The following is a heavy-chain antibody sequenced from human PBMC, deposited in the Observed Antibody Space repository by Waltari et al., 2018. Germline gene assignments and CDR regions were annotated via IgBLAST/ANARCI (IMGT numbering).Heavy chain of an antibody. CDR2: MSEDRRNK. V-gene: IGHV3-30*04. CDR3: ARGRYSFYYFDY. J-gene: IGHJ4*02. CDR1: GFTFSSYT. Sequence: QVQLVESGVGVVQPGRFLRLSRAASGFTFSSYTMHWVRQAPGKGLEWVAFMSEDRRNKYYADSVKGRFTISRDKSKNTLYLQMNSLSAEDTAVYYCARGRYSFYYFDYWGQGTLVTVSS. D-gene: IGHD6-13*01.